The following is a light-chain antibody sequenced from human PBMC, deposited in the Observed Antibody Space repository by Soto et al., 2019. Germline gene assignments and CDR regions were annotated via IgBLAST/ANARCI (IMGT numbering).Light chain of an antibody. J-gene: IGKJ2*01. V-gene: IGKV3-20*01. CDR2: GAS. Sequence: EIVLTQSPGTLSLSPGERVTLSCRASQSVSSNYLAWYQQKLGQAPRLLIYGASSRATGIPDRFSGSGSGTDFTLTISRLEPEDFAVYYCQQYGSSLGTFGQGTKLEIK. CDR3: QQYGSSLGT. CDR1: QSVSSNY.